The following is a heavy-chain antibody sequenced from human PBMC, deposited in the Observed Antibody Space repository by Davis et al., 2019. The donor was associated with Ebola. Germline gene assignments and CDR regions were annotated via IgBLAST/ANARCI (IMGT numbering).Heavy chain of an antibody. J-gene: IGHJ4*02. D-gene: IGHD4-17*01. V-gene: IGHV3-15*05. CDR2: IKTKTEGGRT. CDR3: ARGSTTVTTPFDY. CDR1: GFTLNNAW. Sequence: GESLKISCAASGFTLNNAWMSWVRQAPGKGLEWVGRIKTKTEGGRTDYAAPVKGRFTISRDNAKNTLYLQMNSLRAEDTAVYYCARGSTTVTTPFDYWGQGILVTVSS.